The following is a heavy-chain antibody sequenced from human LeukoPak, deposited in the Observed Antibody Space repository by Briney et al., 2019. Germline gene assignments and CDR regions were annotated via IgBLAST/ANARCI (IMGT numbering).Heavy chain of an antibody. D-gene: IGHD3-22*01. CDR3: ARHATDYDSSGHYRKAFDI. CDR2: IYYSGST. V-gene: IGHV4-61*05. Sequence: SETLSLSCAVSGGSISNDGYSWGLIRQPPGNGLEWIGYIYYSGSTNHNPSLKSRVNISVDMSKNQFSLKLSSVTAADTTVYYCARHATDYDSSGHYRKAFDIWGQGTIVTVSS. CDR1: GGSISNDGYS. J-gene: IGHJ3*02.